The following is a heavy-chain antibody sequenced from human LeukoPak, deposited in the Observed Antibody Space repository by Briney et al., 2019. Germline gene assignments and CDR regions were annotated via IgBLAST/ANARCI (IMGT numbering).Heavy chain of an antibody. Sequence: ASVKVSCKASGYTFTGYYMHWVRQAPGQGLEWMGWINPNSGGTNYAQKFQGRVTMTRDTSISTAYMELSRLRSDDTAVYYCARGPVAGTGGDGAFDIWGQGTMVTVSS. D-gene: IGHD6-19*01. V-gene: IGHV1-2*02. CDR3: ARGPVAGTGGDGAFDI. J-gene: IGHJ3*02. CDR2: INPNSGGT. CDR1: GYTFTGYY.